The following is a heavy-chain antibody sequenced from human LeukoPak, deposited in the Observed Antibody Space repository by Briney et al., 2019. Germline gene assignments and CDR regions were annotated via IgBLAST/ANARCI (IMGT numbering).Heavy chain of an antibody. D-gene: IGHD2-15*01. CDR2: ISGSGGST. J-gene: IGHJ6*04. CDR1: GFTFSSYA. CDR3: AKEGVARTRRMDL. V-gene: IGHV3-23*01. Sequence: PGGSLRLSCAASGFTFSSYAMSWVRQAPGKGLEWVAAISGSGGSTYYADSVKGRFTISRDNSKNTLYLQMNSPRAEATAVYYCAKEGVARTRRMDLWGKGTLVPVSS.